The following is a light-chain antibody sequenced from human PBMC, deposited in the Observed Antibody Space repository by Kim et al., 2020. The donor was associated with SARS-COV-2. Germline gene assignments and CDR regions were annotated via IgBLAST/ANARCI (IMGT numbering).Light chain of an antibody. CDR3: QQHINWPIT. Sequence: WAPGERATLSGRASQSVGTSLAWYQQKPGQAPKVLIYDASNRATGIPARFSGSGSGTDFALTISRLEPDDFAVYYCQQHINWPITFGQGTRLEIK. CDR1: QSVGTS. CDR2: DAS. V-gene: IGKV3-11*01. J-gene: IGKJ5*01.